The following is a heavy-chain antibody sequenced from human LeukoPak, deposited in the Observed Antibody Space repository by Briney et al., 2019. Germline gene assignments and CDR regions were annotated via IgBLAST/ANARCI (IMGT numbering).Heavy chain of an antibody. V-gene: IGHV3-23*01. CDR1: GFTFSSSA. CDR3: AKDKGWGYSAYDCYGMDV. Sequence: QPGGSLRLSCAAFGFTFSSSAMSWVRQVPGKGLEWVSGISASGGSTYYADSVRGRFTISRDNSKNTLYVQMNSLRAEDTAVYYCAKDKGWGYSAYDCYGMDVWGQGTTVTVPS. D-gene: IGHD1-26*01. J-gene: IGHJ6*02. CDR2: ISASGGST.